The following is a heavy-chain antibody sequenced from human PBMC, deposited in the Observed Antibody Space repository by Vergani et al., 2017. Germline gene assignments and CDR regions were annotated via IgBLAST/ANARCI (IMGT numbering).Heavy chain of an antibody. D-gene: IGHD3-3*01. CDR3: ARDDYDFWSGRIDY. CDR1: GGSFSGYY. V-gene: IGHV4-34*01. J-gene: IGHJ4*02. Sequence: QVQLQQWGAGLLKPSETLSITCAVYGGSFSGYYWSWIRQPPGKGLEWIGEITPSGSTNYNQSLKSRVTISVDTSKNHFSLKLSSVTAADTAVYYCARDDYDFWSGRIDYWGQGTLVTVSS. CDR2: ITPSGST.